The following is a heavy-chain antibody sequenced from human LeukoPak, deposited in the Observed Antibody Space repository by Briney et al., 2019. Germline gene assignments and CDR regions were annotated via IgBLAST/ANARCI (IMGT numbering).Heavy chain of an antibody. Sequence: PGGSLRLSCAASGFTFSDYYMSWIRQAPGKGLEWVSSISSSSSYIYYADSVKGRFTISRDNAKNSLYLQMNSLRAEDTAVYYCARDQGSSWYLDYFDYWGQGTLVTVSS. CDR2: ISSSSSYI. D-gene: IGHD6-13*01. CDR1: GFTFSDYY. J-gene: IGHJ4*02. CDR3: ARDQGSSWYLDYFDY. V-gene: IGHV3-11*06.